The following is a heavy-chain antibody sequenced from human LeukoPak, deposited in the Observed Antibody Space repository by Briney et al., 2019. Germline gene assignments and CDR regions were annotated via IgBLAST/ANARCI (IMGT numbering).Heavy chain of an antibody. Sequence: GGSLKLSCAASGFAFNTYWMHWVRQVPGEGLVWVSHINPDGSTINYADFVKGRFTISRDNAKNTLWLQMDDLRADDSAVYFCTAKDNWGRGTMVTVSS. D-gene: IGHD2-21*02. V-gene: IGHV3-74*01. J-gene: IGHJ4*02. CDR3: TAKDN. CDR1: GFAFNTYW. CDR2: INPDGSTI.